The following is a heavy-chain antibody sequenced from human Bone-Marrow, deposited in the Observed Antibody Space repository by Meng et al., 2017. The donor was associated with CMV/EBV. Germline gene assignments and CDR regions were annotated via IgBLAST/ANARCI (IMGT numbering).Heavy chain of an antibody. CDR3: ARDYVDYDYVWGSYRDYYFDY. D-gene: IGHD3-16*02. V-gene: IGHV4-34*01. J-gene: IGHJ4*02. Sequence: GSLRLSCTVYGGSFSGYYWTWIRQPPGKGLEWIGEINHSGVTNQNPSLKSRVTISVDTSKNQFSLKLSSVTAADTAVYYCARDYVDYDYVWGSYRDYYFDYWGQGTLVTVSS. CDR1: GGSFSGYY. CDR2: INHSGVT.